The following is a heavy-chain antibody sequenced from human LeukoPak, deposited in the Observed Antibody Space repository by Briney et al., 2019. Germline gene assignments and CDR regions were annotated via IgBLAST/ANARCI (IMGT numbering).Heavy chain of an antibody. D-gene: IGHD3-9*01. CDR2: ISGSGGST. V-gene: IGHV3-23*01. CDR3: ARDLTGYYLGYYYYGMDV. J-gene: IGHJ6*02. Sequence: GGSLRLSCAASGFTFSSYAMSWVRQAPGKGLEWVSAISGSGGSTYYADSVKGRFTISRDNAKNSLYLQMNSLRAEDAAVYYCARDLTGYYLGYYYYGMDVWGQGTTVTVSS. CDR1: GFTFSSYA.